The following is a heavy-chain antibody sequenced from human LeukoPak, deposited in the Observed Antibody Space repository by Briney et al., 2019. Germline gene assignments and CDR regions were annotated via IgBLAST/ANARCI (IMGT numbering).Heavy chain of an antibody. CDR2: IFHTGST. V-gene: IGHV4-38-2*02. Sequence: SETLSLTCTVSGGSISSYYWAWIRQPPGKGLEWIGSIFHTGSTYHNPSLKSRVTISVDTSKNQFSLKLNSVTAADTAVYYCARALLDGPAGWFDPWGQGTLVTVSS. CDR1: GGSISSYY. D-gene: IGHD6-19*01. J-gene: IGHJ5*02. CDR3: ARALLDGPAGWFDP.